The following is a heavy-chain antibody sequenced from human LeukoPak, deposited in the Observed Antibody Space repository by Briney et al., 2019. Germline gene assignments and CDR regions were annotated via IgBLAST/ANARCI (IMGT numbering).Heavy chain of an antibody. CDR3: ARDRSPGWFGP. CDR2: INSDGTSA. Sequence: GGSLRLSCAASGLTITNYWMHWVRQAPGKGLVWVSRINSDGTSASYVDSVEGRFTISRDNAKNTLYLQMNSLRAEDTAVYYCARDRSPGWFGPWGQGTLVTVSS. J-gene: IGHJ5*02. V-gene: IGHV3-74*01. CDR1: GLTITNYW.